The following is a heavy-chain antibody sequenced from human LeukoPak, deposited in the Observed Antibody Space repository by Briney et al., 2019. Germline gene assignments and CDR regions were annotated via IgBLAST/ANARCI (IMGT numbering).Heavy chain of an antibody. CDR2: IYPGDSDT. V-gene: IGHV5-51*01. Sequence: GESLKISCKGSGYSFTSYWIGWVRQMPGKGLEWMGIIYPGDSDTRYSPSFQGQVTISADKSISSAYLQWSSLKASDTAMYYCARHPGRPYYYDSSGTLLPTVPYFDYWGQGTLVTVSS. J-gene: IGHJ4*02. CDR1: GYSFTSYW. D-gene: IGHD3-22*01. CDR3: ARHPGRPYYYDSSGTLLPTVPYFDY.